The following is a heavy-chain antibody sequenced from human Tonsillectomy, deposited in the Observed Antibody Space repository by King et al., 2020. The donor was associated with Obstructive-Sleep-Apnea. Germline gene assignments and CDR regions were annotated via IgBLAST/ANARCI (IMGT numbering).Heavy chain of an antibody. Sequence: VQLVESGGGLVQPGGSLRLSCAASGFTISTYWMSWVRQAPGKGLEWVANINQDGSQKYYADSLKGRFTISRENAKKSLFLQINSLRAEDTAVYYCARXVWFGEYFCFDHXGQGTLVTVSS. D-gene: IGHD3-10*01. J-gene: IGHJ4*02. CDR1: GFTISTYW. CDR2: INQDGSQK. V-gene: IGHV3-7*03. CDR3: ARXVWFGEYFCFDH.